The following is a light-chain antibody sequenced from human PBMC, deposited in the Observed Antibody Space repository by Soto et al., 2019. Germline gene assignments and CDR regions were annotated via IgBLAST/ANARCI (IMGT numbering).Light chain of an antibody. CDR3: QQSYSSPT. J-gene: IGKJ3*01. Sequence: DIQMTQSPSSLSASVGDRVTIACRASESIRDMLNWYQQKPGKAPMLLLSSASILQSGVPSRFSGSGSGTDFSLTISDLQPEDFATYFCQQSYSSPTFGPGTKVDLK. CDR1: ESIRDM. CDR2: SAS. V-gene: IGKV1-39*01.